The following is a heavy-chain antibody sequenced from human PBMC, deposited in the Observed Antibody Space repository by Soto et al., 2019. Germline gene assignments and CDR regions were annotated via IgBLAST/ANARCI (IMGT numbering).Heavy chain of an antibody. CDR2: ISGSGGST. J-gene: IGHJ4*02. Sequence: LRLSCVASGVTFSSFAMSWVRQAPVKGLEWVSTISGSGGSTYYADSVKGRITISRDNSKNTLSLNINSLRAEDTAVYYCAKAETYDFWSGLHFEYWGEGTLVTV. V-gene: IGHV3-23*01. CDR3: AKAETYDFWSGLHFEY. D-gene: IGHD3-3*01. CDR1: GVTFSSFA.